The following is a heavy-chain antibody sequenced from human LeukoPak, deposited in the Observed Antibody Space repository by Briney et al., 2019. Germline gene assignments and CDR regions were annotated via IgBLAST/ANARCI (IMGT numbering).Heavy chain of an antibody. CDR2: IYSGGST. V-gene: IGHV3-53*01. D-gene: IGHD3-22*01. CDR1: GFTVNSNY. J-gene: IGHJ4*02. Sequence: GGSLRLSCAASGFTVNSNYMSWVRQAPGKGLEWVSVIYSGGSTYYADSVKGRFTISRDNSKNTLYLQMNSLRAEDTAVYYCAGGGNAYYYDSSGPPGYGGQEPRAPVPS. CDR3: AGGGNAYYYDSSGPPGY.